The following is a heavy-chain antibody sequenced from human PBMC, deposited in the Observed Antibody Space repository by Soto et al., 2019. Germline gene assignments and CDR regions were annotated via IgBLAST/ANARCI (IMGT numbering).Heavy chain of an antibody. Sequence: SETLSLTCAVSSGSIDNIYYWSWIRQPPGKGLEWIGYIYYSGSTYYNPSLKSRVIISLDTSRNQFSLKLRSVTAADTAVYYCARRISIFGVVGFDYWGQGTLVTVSS. D-gene: IGHD3-3*01. CDR1: SGSIDNIYY. J-gene: IGHJ4*02. CDR2: IYYSGST. V-gene: IGHV4-30-4*01. CDR3: ARRISIFGVVGFDY.